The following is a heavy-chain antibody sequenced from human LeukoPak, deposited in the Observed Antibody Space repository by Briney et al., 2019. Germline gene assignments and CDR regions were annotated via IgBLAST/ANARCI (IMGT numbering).Heavy chain of an antibody. CDR3: GKGLAYTYPYSGNMDV. Sequence: GGSLRLSCAASGFTFSNHGMHWVCQAPGKGLEWVAFIRYDGTDKYYADSVKGRFTISRDNSENTVSLQLNSLRAEDTAVYYCGKGLAYTYPYSGNMDVWGKGTTVTISS. J-gene: IGHJ6*03. D-gene: IGHD5-18*01. V-gene: IGHV3-30*02. CDR2: IRYDGTDK. CDR1: GFTFSNHG.